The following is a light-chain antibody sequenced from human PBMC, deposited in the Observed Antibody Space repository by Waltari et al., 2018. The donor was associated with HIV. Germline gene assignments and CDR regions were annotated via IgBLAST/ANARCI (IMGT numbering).Light chain of an antibody. CDR3: MSYISSATPE. Sequence: QSALTQPASVSGSPGQSITISCTGTSSDLDNFKSVSWYQHHPGKAPKVIIYEVSNRPSGVPFRFSGSKSGHTASLTISGLQAEDEADYFCMSYISSATPEFGGGTKLTVL. CDR1: SSDLDNFKS. V-gene: IGLV2-14*01. J-gene: IGLJ3*02. CDR2: EVS.